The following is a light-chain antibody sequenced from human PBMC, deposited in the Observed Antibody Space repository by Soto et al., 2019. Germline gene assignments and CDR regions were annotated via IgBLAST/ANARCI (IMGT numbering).Light chain of an antibody. CDR3: QQYGSSYT. CDR1: QSVSSSY. CDR2: GAS. J-gene: IGKJ2*01. V-gene: IGKV3-20*01. Sequence: EIVLTQSPGTLSLSPGERATLSCRASQSVSSSYLAWYQQKPGQAPRLLIYGASSRATGIPDRFSGSGSGTDFTLTISRLEPEDFAVYYWQQYGSSYTFGHGTKLEIK.